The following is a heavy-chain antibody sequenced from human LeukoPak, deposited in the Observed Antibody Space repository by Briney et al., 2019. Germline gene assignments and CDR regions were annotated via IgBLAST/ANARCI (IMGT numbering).Heavy chain of an antibody. D-gene: IGHD2-2*01. CDR3: ARDGDQDCSSTSCYYYYMDV. Sequence: SETLSLNCTVSGGSISSHYWSWIRQPPGKGLEWIGYIYYSGSTNYNPSLKSRVTMSVDTSKNQFSLKLSSVTAADTAVYYCARDGDQDCSSTSCYYYYMDVWGKGTTVTVSS. CDR2: IYYSGST. CDR1: GGSISSHY. J-gene: IGHJ6*03. V-gene: IGHV4-59*11.